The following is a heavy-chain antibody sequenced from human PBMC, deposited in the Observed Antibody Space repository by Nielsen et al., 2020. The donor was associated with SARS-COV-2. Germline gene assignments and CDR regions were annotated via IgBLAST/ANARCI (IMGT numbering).Heavy chain of an antibody. CDR3: ARGSNGYDTSGFDY. J-gene: IGHJ4*02. CDR2: INTNTGHP. Sequence: ASVKVSCKASGYTFTNYAMNWVRQAPGQGLEWMGWINTNTGHPMYAQGFTGRFVFSLDTSVSTAYLQITSLKAGDTAVYYCARGSNGYDTSGFDYWGQGTLATVSS. V-gene: IGHV7-4-1*02. CDR1: GYTFTNYA. D-gene: IGHD3-22*01.